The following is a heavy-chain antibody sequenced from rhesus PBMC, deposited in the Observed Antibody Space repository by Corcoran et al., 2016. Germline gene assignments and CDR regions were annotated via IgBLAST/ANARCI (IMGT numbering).Heavy chain of an antibody. CDR1: GGSISSSYYY. V-gene: IGHV4-122*02. Sequence: QVQLQESGPGLVKPSETLSHTCAVPGGSISSSYYYLDWIRQAPGKGLEWIGYISYSGSTSYNPSLKSRVTISRDTSKNQFSLKLSSVTAADTAVYYCAGGVVSALDYWGQGVLVTVSS. D-gene: IGHD2-39*02. J-gene: IGHJ4*01. CDR3: AGGVVSALDY. CDR2: ISYSGST.